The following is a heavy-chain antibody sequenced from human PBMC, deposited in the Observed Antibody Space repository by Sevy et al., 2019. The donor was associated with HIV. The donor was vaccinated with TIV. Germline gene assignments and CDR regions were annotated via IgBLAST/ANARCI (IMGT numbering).Heavy chain of an antibody. CDR1: HYTFSSYT. D-gene: IGHD4-17*01. Sequence: GGSLRLSCAASHYTFSSYTMHWVRQAPGKGLEWVALISYDGSNKNYADSVKGRFTISRDNSKNTLYLQMNSVRAEDTAVYYCARDQHDYGGNLRTGWFDPWGQGTLVTVSS. CDR3: ARDQHDYGGNLRTGWFDP. CDR2: ISYDGSNK. J-gene: IGHJ5*02. V-gene: IGHV3-30-3*01.